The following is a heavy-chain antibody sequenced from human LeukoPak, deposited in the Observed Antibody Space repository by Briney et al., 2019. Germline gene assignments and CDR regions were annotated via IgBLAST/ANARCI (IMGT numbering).Heavy chain of an antibody. CDR3: ARAQGQSRYGYGAAYYYYMDA. J-gene: IGHJ6*03. D-gene: IGHD5-18*01. Sequence: ASVKVSCKASGYAFTDYYMHWVRQAPGQGLEWMGWINPNSGGTNYAQKFQGRVTMTRDTSISTAYMELSRLRSDDTAVYYCARAQGQSRYGYGAAYYYYMDAWGKGTTVTVSS. CDR2: INPNSGGT. V-gene: IGHV1-2*02. CDR1: GYAFTDYY.